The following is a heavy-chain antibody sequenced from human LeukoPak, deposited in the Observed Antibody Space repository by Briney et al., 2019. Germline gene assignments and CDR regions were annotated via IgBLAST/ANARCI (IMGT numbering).Heavy chain of an antibody. CDR2: IYYSGST. CDR3: ARDEDTQFDY. V-gene: IGHV4-31*03. CDR1: GGSISSGGYY. Sequence: SETLSLTCTVSGGSISSGGYYWSWIRQHPGKGLEWIGYIYYSGSTYYNPSLKSRVTISVDTSKNQFSLKLSSVTAADTAVYYCARDEDTQFDYWGQGTLVTVSP. D-gene: IGHD2-15*01. J-gene: IGHJ4*02.